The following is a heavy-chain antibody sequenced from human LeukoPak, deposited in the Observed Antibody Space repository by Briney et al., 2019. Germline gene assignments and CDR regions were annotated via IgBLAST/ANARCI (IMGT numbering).Heavy chain of an antibody. V-gene: IGHV3-64*01. CDR1: GFTFSSYA. Sequence: PGGSLRLSCAASGFTFSSYAIHWVRQAPGKGLEYVSAISSNGGSTFYANSVKGRFIVSRDNSKNTLSLQMGSLRAEDTAVYYCARDRSRARGYSYGPFDYWGQGTLVTVSS. CDR2: ISSNGGST. D-gene: IGHD5-18*01. CDR3: ARDRSRARGYSYGPFDY. J-gene: IGHJ4*02.